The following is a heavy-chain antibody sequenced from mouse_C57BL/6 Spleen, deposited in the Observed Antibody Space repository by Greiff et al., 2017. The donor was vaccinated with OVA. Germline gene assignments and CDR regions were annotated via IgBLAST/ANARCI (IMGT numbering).Heavy chain of an antibody. CDR2: IDPSDSYT. CDR3: ARSGLPYAMDY. CDR1: GYTFTSYW. J-gene: IGHJ4*01. Sequence: QVQLQQSGAELVMPGASVKLSCKASGYTFTSYWMHWVKQRPGQGLEWIGEIDPSDSYTNYNQKFKGKSTLTVDKSSSTAYMQLSSLTSEDAAVYYCARSGLPYAMDYWGQGTSVTVSS. D-gene: IGHD3-1*01. V-gene: IGHV1-69*01.